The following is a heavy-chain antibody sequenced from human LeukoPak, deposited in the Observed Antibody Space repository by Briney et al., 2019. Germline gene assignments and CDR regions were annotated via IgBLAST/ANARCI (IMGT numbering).Heavy chain of an antibody. D-gene: IGHD3-10*01. CDR2: IYYSGST. Sequence: SETLSLTCTVSGGSISSSSYSWGWIRQPPGKGLEWIGSIYYSGSTYYNPSLKSRVTISVDTSKNQFSLKLSSVTAADTAVYYCARHTIPARGHYYYGMDVWGQGTTVTVSS. J-gene: IGHJ6*02. CDR3: ARHTIPARGHYYYGMDV. CDR1: GGSISSSSYS. V-gene: IGHV4-39*01.